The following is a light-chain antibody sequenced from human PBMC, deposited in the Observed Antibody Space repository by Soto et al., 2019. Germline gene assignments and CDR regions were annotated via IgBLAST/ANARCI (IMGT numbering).Light chain of an antibody. V-gene: IGKV1-39*01. J-gene: IGKJ5*01. CDR3: QQTYTTLSIP. CDR1: ESISRH. Sequence: DIQMTQSPSSLSGSVGDRVTITCRASESISRHLNWYQQKPGKAPKLLIYAASSLQNGVPSRYRGGGSGTDFTLPISNLQPEDFATYYCQQTYTTLSIPFGQGTRLDIK. CDR2: AAS.